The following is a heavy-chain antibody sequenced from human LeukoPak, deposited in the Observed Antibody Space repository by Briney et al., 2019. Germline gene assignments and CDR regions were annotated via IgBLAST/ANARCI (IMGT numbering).Heavy chain of an antibody. CDR2: IYYSGST. CDR1: GGSISSSSYY. Sequence: SETLSLTCTVSGGSISSSSYYWGWIRQPPGEGLEWIGSIYYSGSTYYNPSLKSRVTISVDTSKNQFSLKLSSVTAADTAVYYCARVGMVRGKFRSYYYYMDVWGKGTTVTVSS. J-gene: IGHJ6*03. V-gene: IGHV4-39*07. D-gene: IGHD3-10*01. CDR3: ARVGMVRGKFRSYYYYMDV.